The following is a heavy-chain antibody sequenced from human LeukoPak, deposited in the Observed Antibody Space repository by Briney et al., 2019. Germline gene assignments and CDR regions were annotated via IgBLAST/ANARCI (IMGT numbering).Heavy chain of an antibody. Sequence: GGPLRLSCAASGFTFSSYSMNWVRQAPGKGLEWVSSISSSSSYIYYADSVKGRFTISRDNAKNSLYLQMNSLRAEDTAVYYCARDLIAVAGRDAFDIWGQGTMVTVSS. D-gene: IGHD6-19*01. V-gene: IGHV3-21*01. CDR2: ISSSSSYI. J-gene: IGHJ3*02. CDR1: GFTFSSYS. CDR3: ARDLIAVAGRDAFDI.